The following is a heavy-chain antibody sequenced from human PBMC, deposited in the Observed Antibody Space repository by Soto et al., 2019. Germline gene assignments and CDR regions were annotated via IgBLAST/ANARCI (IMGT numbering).Heavy chain of an antibody. CDR2: IYYSGST. J-gene: IGHJ4*02. CDR3: ARRYGSVFDY. D-gene: IGHD6-19*01. V-gene: IGHV4-59*01. Sequence: QVQLQESGPGLVKPSETLSLTCTVSGGSINNYYWSWIRQPPGKGLEWIGYIYYSGSTNYNPSLKSRVTISVETSKNQFSLKLSSVTAADTAVYYCARRYGSVFDYWGQGTLVTVSS. CDR1: GGSINNYY.